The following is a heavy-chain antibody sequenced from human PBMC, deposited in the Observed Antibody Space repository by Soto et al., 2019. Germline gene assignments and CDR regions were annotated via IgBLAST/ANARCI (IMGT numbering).Heavy chain of an antibody. J-gene: IGHJ4*02. CDR3: ARARKNYYGSGSYYIVGFDY. D-gene: IGHD3-10*01. V-gene: IGHV4-34*01. CDR1: GGSFSGYY. Sequence: SETLSLTCAVYGGSFSGYYWSWIRQPPGKGLEWIGEINHSGSTNYNPSLKSRVTISVDTSKNQFSLKLSSVTAADTAVYYCARARKNYYGSGSYYIVGFDYWGQGTLVTVSS. CDR2: INHSGST.